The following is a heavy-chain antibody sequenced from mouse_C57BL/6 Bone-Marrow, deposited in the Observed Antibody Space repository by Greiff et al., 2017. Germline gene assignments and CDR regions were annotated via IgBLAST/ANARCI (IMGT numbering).Heavy chain of an antibody. CDR1: GYTFTDYE. V-gene: IGHV1-15*01. CDR2: IDPETGGT. D-gene: IGHD4-1*01. CDR3: TRGLGHYFDY. J-gene: IGHJ2*01. Sequence: VKLRESGAELVRPGASVTLSCKASGYTFTDYEMHWVKQTPVHGLEWIGAIDPETGGTAYNQKFKGKAILTADKSSSTAYMELRSLTSEDSAVYYCTRGLGHYFDYWGQGTTLTVSS.